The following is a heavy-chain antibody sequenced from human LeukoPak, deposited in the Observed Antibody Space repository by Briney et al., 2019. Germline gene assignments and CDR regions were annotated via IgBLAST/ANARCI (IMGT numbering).Heavy chain of an antibody. CDR2: IIPIFGTA. J-gene: IGHJ6*03. V-gene: IGHV1-69*06. Sequence: SVKVSCKASGYTFTSYGISWVRQAPGQGLEWMGGIIPIFGTANYAQKFQGRVTITADKSTSTAYMELSSLRSEDTAVYYCARVSHLYYDFWSGYSGYMDVWGKGTTVTVSS. CDR1: GYTFTSYG. D-gene: IGHD3-3*01. CDR3: ARVSHLYYDFWSGYSGYMDV.